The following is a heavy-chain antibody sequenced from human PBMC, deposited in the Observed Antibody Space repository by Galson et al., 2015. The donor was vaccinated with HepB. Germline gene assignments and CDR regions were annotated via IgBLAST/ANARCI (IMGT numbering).Heavy chain of an antibody. V-gene: IGHV4-39*07. CDR2: VYYTGNT. CDR1: GASVSSSLYY. CDR3: ARAAGDSSTYANDF. D-gene: IGHD5-18*01. Sequence: ETLSLTCTVSGASVSSSLYYWVWIRQPPEKGLEWIGSVYYTGNTYYTSSLKSRVTISLDMSKNQFSLKVNSVAAADTAVYYCARAAGDSSTYANDFWGQGTQVTVSS. J-gene: IGHJ4*02.